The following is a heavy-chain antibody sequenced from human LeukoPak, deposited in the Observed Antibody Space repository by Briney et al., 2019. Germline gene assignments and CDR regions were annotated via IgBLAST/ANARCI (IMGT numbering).Heavy chain of an antibody. V-gene: IGHV3-23*01. CDR3: ARQLGYCSDGNCYFDF. D-gene: IGHD2-15*01. CDR2: VSTSGGST. J-gene: IGHJ4*02. Sequence: GESLRLSCAASGFTFTSYAMSWVRQAPGKGLEWVSAVSTSGGSTYYADSVRGRFSISRDNSKNTLYLQMNSLRVEDTAVYFCARQLGYCSDGNCYFDFWGQGTLVTVSS. CDR1: GFTFTSYA.